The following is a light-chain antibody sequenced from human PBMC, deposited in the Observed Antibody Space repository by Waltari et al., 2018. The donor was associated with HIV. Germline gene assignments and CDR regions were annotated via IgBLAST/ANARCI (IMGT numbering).Light chain of an antibody. CDR3: CSFAGSSAFRV. V-gene: IGLV2-23*02. CDR1: SSDVGGYNY. Sequence: QSALTQPASVSGSPGQSITISCTGTSSDVGGYNYVHWYQQHPGEAPKLIIYDVNKRPSGVSNRFSGSKSGNTASLTISGLQAEDEADYSCCSFAGSSAFRVFGGGTKLTVL. J-gene: IGLJ3*02. CDR2: DVN.